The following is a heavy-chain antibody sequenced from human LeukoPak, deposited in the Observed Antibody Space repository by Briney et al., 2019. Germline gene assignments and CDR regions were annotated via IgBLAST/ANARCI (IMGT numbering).Heavy chain of an antibody. Sequence: SETLSLTCAVSGYSISSGYYWGWIRQPPGKGLEWIGSIYHSGSTYYNPSLKSRVTISVDTSKNQFSLKLSSVTAADTAVYYYARETYYDIPDLHFDYWGQGTLVTVSS. D-gene: IGHD3-9*01. V-gene: IGHV4-38-2*02. J-gene: IGHJ4*02. CDR3: ARETYYDIPDLHFDY. CDR2: IYHSGST. CDR1: GYSISSGYY.